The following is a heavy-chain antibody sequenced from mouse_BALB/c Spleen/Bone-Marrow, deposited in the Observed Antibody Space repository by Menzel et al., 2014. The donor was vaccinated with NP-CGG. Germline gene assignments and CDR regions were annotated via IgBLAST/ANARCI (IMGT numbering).Heavy chain of an antibody. CDR3: ARDYYGSSYWYFDV. D-gene: IGHD1-1*01. CDR1: GFTFSDFY. V-gene: IGHV7-1*02. J-gene: IGHJ1*01. CDR2: RRNKANDXTT. Sequence: EVQLVESGGGLVQPGGSLRLSCATSGFTFSDFYMEWVRQPPGKRLEWIAARRNKANDXTTEYSASVKGRFIVSRDTSQSILYLQMNALRAEDTAIYYCARDYYGSSYWYFDVWGAGTPVTVSS.